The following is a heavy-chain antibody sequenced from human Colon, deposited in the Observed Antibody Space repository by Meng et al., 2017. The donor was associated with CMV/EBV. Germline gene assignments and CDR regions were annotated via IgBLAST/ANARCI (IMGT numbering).Heavy chain of an antibody. D-gene: IGHD7-27*01. Sequence: GSLRLSCAVSGGSLGRHYWSWIRQSPGKGQEWIGDINTSGRPNYNPSLKSRVTISIDTSRNQFYLNVNSVTAADTAVYYCVRDLTGEEDYWGQGNLVTVSS. CDR3: VRDLTGEEDY. CDR2: INTSGRP. CDR1: GGSLGRHY. J-gene: IGHJ4*02. V-gene: IGHV4-34*01.